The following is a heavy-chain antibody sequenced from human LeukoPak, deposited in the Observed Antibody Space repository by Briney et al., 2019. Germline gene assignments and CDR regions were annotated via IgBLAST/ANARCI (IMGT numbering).Heavy chain of an antibody. CDR1: GGSISSSSYY. J-gene: IGHJ4*02. CDR3: ARGPQWRYFFDY. V-gene: IGHV4-39*01. Sequence: PSETLSLTCTVSGGSISSSSYYWGWIRQPPGKGLEWIGSIYYSGSTYYNPSLKSRVTISVDTSKNQFSLKLSSVTAADTAVYYRARGPQWRYFFDYWGQGTLVTVSS. CDR2: IYYSGST. D-gene: IGHD6-19*01.